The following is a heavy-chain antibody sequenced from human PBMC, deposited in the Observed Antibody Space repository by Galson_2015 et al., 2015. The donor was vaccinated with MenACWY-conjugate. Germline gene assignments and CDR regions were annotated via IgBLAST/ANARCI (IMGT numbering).Heavy chain of an antibody. D-gene: IGHD3-22*01. V-gene: IGHV1-58*01. J-gene: IGHJ6*02. CDR2: IVVGSGNT. CDR3: AARDSSSYYYGMDV. Sequence: SVKVSCKASGFTFTSSAVQWVRQARGQRLEWIGWIVVGSGNTNYAQKFQERVTITRDMSTSTAYMELSSLRSEDTAVYYCAARDSSSYYYGMDVWGQGTTVTVSS. CDR1: GFTFTSSA.